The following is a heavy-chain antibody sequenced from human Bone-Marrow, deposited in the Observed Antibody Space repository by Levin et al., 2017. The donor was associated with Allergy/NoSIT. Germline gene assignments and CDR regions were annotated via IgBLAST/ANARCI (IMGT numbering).Heavy chain of an antibody. CDR1: GFTFSNAL. CDR2: IKSKTDGGTT. CDR3: TTGIRVFGVVIENY. J-gene: IGHJ4*02. Sequence: PGGSLRLSCAASGFTFSNALMNWVRQAPGKGLEWVGRIKSKTDGGTTDYAAPVKGRFTISRDDSKNTLYLQMNSLKTEDTAVYYCTTGIRVFGVVIENYWGQGTLVTVSS. V-gene: IGHV3-15*01. D-gene: IGHD3-3*01.